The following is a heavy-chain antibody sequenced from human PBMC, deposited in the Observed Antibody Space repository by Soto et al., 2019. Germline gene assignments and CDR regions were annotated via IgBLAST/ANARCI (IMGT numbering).Heavy chain of an antibody. CDR2: IYWNDDR. Sequence: ESGPTLVNPTQTLTLTCTFSGFSLSTSGVGVGWIRQPPGKALEWLALIYWNDDRRYSPSLKSRLTITKDTSKNQVVLTMTNMDPVDTATYYCAHIPFLTGYYSPVILSYYFDYWGQGTLVTVSS. D-gene: IGHD3-9*01. CDR1: GFSLSTSGVG. J-gene: IGHJ4*02. V-gene: IGHV2-5*01. CDR3: AHIPFLTGYYSPVILSYYFDY.